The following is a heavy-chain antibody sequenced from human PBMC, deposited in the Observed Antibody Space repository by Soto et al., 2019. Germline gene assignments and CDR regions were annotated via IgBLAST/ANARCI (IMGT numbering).Heavy chain of an antibody. J-gene: IGHJ6*03. CDR3: ARLDRDYLAALYYYCYVDF. Sequence: SETLSLTCTVSGGSISSYYWSWIRQPPGKGLEWIGYIYYSGSTNYNPSLKSRVTISVDTSKNQFSLKLSSVTAADTAVYYCARLDRDYLAALYYYCYVDFWGKGTTVTVSS. CDR2: IYYSGST. V-gene: IGHV4-59*08. CDR1: GGSISSYY. D-gene: IGHD6-19*01.